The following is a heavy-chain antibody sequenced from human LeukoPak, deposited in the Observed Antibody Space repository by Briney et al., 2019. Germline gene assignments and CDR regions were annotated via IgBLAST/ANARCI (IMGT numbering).Heavy chain of an antibody. D-gene: IGHD1-26*01. J-gene: IGHJ4*02. V-gene: IGHV3-48*03. CDR3: GRVRQSGSPLDY. CDR2: IIKKGNNE. CDR1: VFISSNFA. Sequence: GGSLRLSRAPSVFISSNFATHGVPQPRGRGREGVSYIIKKGNNEHYPDSLRGRFTISRDNAKNSLYLQINGLRAEYKAVYYCGRVRQSGSPLDYWGQGTLVTVSS.